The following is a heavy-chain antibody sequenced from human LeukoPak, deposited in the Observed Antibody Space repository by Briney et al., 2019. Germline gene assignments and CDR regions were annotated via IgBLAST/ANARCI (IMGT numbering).Heavy chain of an antibody. J-gene: IGHJ4*02. D-gene: IGHD6-25*01. CDR1: GFTFDDYT. V-gene: IGHV3-43*01. CDR3: AKAPLSGVGYFDH. CDR2: ITWDGDVT. Sequence: AGGSLRLSCAASGFTFDDYTIHWVRQPPGKGLEWVSLITWDGDVTHYADSVKGRFTISRDNSKNSLYLQMNSLRGDDAALYYCAKAPLSGVGYFDHWGQGTLVTVSS.